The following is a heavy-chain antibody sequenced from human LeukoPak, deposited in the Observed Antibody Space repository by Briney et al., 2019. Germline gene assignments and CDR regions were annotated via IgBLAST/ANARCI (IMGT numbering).Heavy chain of an antibody. CDR2: ISSSSSYI. J-gene: IGHJ4*02. CDR3: AREGITGTTSPRDY. D-gene: IGHD1-20*01. Sequence: PGGSLRLSCAASGFTFSSYSMNWVRQAPGKGLEWVSSISSSSSYIYYADSVKGRFTISRDNAKNSLYLQMNSLRAEDTAVYYCAREGITGTTSPRDYWGQGTLVTVSS. CDR1: GFTFSSYS. V-gene: IGHV3-21*01.